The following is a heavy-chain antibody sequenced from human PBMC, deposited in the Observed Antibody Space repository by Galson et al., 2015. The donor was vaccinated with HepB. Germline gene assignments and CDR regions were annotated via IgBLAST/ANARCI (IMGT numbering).Heavy chain of an antibody. V-gene: IGHV4-59*01. CDR3: ARVGPSSESDFDI. CDR1: GGSISTYY. Sequence: ETLSLTCTVSGGSISTYYWSWIRQPPGKGLEWIGYIYYSGRTNYNPSLKSRVTISIDTSKNQFSLKVNSVTAADTAVYYCARVGPSSESDFDIWGQGTLVTVSS. J-gene: IGHJ4*02. CDR2: IYYSGRT.